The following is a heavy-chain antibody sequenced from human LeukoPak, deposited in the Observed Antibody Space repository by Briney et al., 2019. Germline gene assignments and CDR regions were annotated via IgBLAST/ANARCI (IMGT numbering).Heavy chain of an antibody. J-gene: IGHJ4*02. CDR2: IYHSGST. V-gene: IGHV4-59*12. Sequence: KPSETLSLTCTVSGGSISSYYWSWIRQPPGKGLEWIGYIYHSGSTYYNPSLKSRVTISVDRSKNQFSLKLSSVTAADTAVYYCARDRADSSGWYYFDYWGQGTLVTVSS. D-gene: IGHD3-22*01. CDR3: ARDRADSSGWYYFDY. CDR1: GGSISSYY.